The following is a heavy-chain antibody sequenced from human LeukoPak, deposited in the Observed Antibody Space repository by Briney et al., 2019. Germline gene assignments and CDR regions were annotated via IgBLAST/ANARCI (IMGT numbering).Heavy chain of an antibody. D-gene: IGHD3-10*01. CDR3: ARDLRPARLWFGELSTGAFDI. Sequence: GSLRLSCAASGFTFDDYGMSWVRQAPGKGLEWVSGINWNGGSTGYADSVKGRFTISRDNAKNSLYLQMNSLRAEDTALYHCARDLRPARLWFGELSTGAFDIWGQGTMVTVSS. CDR2: INWNGGST. V-gene: IGHV3-20*01. CDR1: GFTFDDYG. J-gene: IGHJ3*02.